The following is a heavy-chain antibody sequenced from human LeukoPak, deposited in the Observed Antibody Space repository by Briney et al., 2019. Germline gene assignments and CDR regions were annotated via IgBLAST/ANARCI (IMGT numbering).Heavy chain of an antibody. Sequence: GGSLRLSCAASGFTVITNDMTWVRQAPGKGLEWVSVLYSDGNTKYADSVQGRFTISRDNSKNTLYHEMNSLSPDDTAVYYCSRGVEPLAANTLAYWGQGTLVTVSS. CDR3: SRGVEPLAANTLAY. CDR1: GFTVITND. D-gene: IGHD1-14*01. CDR2: LYSDGNT. V-gene: IGHV3-53*01. J-gene: IGHJ4*02.